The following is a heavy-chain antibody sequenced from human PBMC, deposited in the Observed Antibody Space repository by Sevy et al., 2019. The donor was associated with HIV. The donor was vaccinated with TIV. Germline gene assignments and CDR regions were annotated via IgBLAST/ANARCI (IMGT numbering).Heavy chain of an antibody. Sequence: SETLSLTCTISGGSISSYYWTWIRQHPGKGLEWIGYVYYSGSFNYNPSLKSRVTMSVDMSNKQFSLKLSSVTAADTAVYYCARNQYSRGWTPFDYWGPGTLVTVSS. J-gene: IGHJ4*02. CDR1: GGSISSYY. CDR2: VYYSGSF. CDR3: ARNQYSRGWTPFDY. D-gene: IGHD6-19*01. V-gene: IGHV4-59*01.